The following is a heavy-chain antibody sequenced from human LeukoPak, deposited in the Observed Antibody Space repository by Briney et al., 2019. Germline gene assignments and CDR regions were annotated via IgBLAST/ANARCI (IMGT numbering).Heavy chain of an antibody. Sequence: ASVKVSCKASGYTSTSYGISWVRQAPGQGLEWMGWISAYNGNTNYAQKLQGRVTMTTDTSTSTAYMELRSLRSDDTAVYYCARTPRIAARPDYYYYGMDVWGQGTTVTVSS. J-gene: IGHJ6*02. V-gene: IGHV1-18*01. CDR2: ISAYNGNT. D-gene: IGHD6-6*01. CDR3: ARTPRIAARPDYYYYGMDV. CDR1: GYTSTSYG.